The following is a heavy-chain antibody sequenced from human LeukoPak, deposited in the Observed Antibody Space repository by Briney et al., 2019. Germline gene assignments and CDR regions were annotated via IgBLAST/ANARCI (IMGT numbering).Heavy chain of an antibody. D-gene: IGHD6-19*01. J-gene: IGHJ5*02. Sequence: GGSLRLSCVASGVTLSNYAMSWVRQAPGKGLEWVSVIYTGGSTYYADSVKGRFTISRDNSKNTLYLQMNSLRAEDTAVYYCAREWRAVAGTGWFDPWGQGTLVTVSS. CDR1: GVTLSNYA. CDR3: AREWRAVAGTGWFDP. CDR2: IYTGGST. V-gene: IGHV3-66*01.